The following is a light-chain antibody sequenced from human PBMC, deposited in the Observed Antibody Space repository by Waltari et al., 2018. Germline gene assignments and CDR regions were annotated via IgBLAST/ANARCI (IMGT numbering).Light chain of an antibody. CDR3: QSADSSGTYVV. CDR1: ALPKQY. J-gene: IGLJ2*01. Sequence: SYELTQPPSVSVSPGQTARITCSGDALPKQYAYWYQQKPGQAPVRVIYKASERPSGLPGRFSGSSSGTTVTLTISGVQAEDEADYYCQSADSSGTYVVFGGGTKLTVL. V-gene: IGLV3-25*03. CDR2: KAS.